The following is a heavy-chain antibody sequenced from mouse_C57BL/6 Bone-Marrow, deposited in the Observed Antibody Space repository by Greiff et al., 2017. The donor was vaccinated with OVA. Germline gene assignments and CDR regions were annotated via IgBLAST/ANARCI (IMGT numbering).Heavy chain of an antibody. Sequence: QVQLQQSGPELVKPGASVKISCKASGYAFSSSWMNWVKQRPGKGLEWIGRIYPGDGDTNYNGKFKGKATLTADKSSSTAYMQLSSLTSEDSAVYFCARNYCSRDWYFDVWGTGTTVTVSS. D-gene: IGHD1-1*01. J-gene: IGHJ1*03. CDR2: IYPGDGDT. CDR3: ARNYCSRDWYFDV. CDR1: GYAFSSSW. V-gene: IGHV1-82*01.